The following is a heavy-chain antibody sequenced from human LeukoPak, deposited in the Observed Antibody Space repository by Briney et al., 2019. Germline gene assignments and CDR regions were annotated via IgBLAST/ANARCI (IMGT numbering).Heavy chain of an antibody. Sequence: PGGSLRLSCAASGFTFSSYGMHWGRQAPGKGLEWVAAIWYDGSNKYYADSVKGRFTISRDNSKNTLYLQMNSLRAEDTAVYYCARDVPYGSTVTTPFDYWGQGTLVTVSS. CDR3: ARDVPYGSTVTTPFDY. D-gene: IGHD4-17*01. CDR1: GFTFSSYG. V-gene: IGHV3-33*01. J-gene: IGHJ4*02. CDR2: IWYDGSNK.